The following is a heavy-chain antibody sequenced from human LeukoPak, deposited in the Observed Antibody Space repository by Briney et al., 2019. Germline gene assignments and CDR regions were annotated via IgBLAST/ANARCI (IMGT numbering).Heavy chain of an antibody. Sequence: PGGSLRLSCAASGFTFSDYYMSWIRQAPGKGLEWVSYISSSGSIIYYADSVKGRFTISRDNAKNSLYLQMNSLRAEDTAVYYCAREAVQLWSFVAQGPNDYWGQGTLVTVSS. CDR2: ISSSGSII. CDR1: GFTFSDYY. V-gene: IGHV3-11*04. CDR3: AREAVQLWSFVAQGPNDY. D-gene: IGHD5-18*01. J-gene: IGHJ4*02.